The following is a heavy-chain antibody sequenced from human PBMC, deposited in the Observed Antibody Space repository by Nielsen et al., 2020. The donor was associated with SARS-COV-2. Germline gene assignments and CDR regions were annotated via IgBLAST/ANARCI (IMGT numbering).Heavy chain of an antibody. CDR2: SNAAKDNT. J-gene: IGHJ6*03. CDR1: GYTFTTYA. D-gene: IGHD2-2*01. V-gene: IGHV1-3*01. CDR3: ARRVVVVQTGFHYSYMDV. Sequence: ASVKVSCKASGYTFTTYAVHWVRQAPGQRLEWMGWSNAAKDNTKYSQKFQGRVSVTSETSASTDFVELSGLRSEDTAMFYCARRVVVVQTGFHYSYMDVWGKGTTVTVSS.